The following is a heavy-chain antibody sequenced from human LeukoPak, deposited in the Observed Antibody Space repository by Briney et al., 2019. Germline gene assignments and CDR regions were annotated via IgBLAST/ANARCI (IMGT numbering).Heavy chain of an antibody. J-gene: IGHJ4*02. CDR1: GYTFTSYG. Sequence: ASVKVSCKASGYTFTSYGISWVRQAPGQGLEWMGWISAYNGNTNHAQKLQGRVTMTTDTSTTTTYMELRSMRSADTAVYYCARVSAWVGELPGEGIDYWGQGTLVTVSS. CDR2: ISAYNGNT. V-gene: IGHV1-18*01. CDR3: ARVSAWVGELPGEGIDY. D-gene: IGHD3-10*01.